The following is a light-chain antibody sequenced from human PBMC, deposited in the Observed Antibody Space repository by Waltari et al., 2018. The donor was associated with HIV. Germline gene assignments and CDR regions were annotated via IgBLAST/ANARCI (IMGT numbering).Light chain of an antibody. V-gene: IGLV1-47*01. CDR1: SSNIGSNY. CDR3: AAWDASLGAVV. CDR2: RNN. J-gene: IGLJ2*01. Sequence: QSVLTQPPSASGTPGQRVTISCSGSSSNIGSNYVYWYQQLPGTAPKLLIYRNNQRPSGVPDRFSGSKSGTSASLAISGLRSEDEADYYCAAWDASLGAVVFGGGTKLTVL.